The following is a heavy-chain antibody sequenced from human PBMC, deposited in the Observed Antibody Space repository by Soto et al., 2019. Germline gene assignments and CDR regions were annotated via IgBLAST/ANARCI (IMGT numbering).Heavy chain of an antibody. CDR2: IIPVFGTT. CDR1: GGLFSSFA. CDR3: ARGGGPYVWFNEF. D-gene: IGHD3-16*01. J-gene: IGHJ4*02. Sequence: SVKVSCKDSGGLFSSFAISWVRQAPGQGLEWMGGIIPVFGTTNYAQKFQGRVTITADESTNTAYMELSSLTSDDTAMYYCARGGGPYVWFNEFWGQGTQVTVYS. V-gene: IGHV1-69*13.